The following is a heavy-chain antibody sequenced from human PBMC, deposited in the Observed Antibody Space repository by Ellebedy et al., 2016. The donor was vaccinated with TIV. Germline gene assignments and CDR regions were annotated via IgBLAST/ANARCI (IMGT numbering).Heavy chain of an antibody. CDR1: GXTFSSYD. CDR2: IGTAGDT. CDR3: ARVRFGDTAVDY. V-gene: IGHV3-13*01. J-gene: IGHJ4*03. Sequence: GGSLRLSCAASGXTFSSYDMXXXXQGTGKGLEWVSAIGTAGDTYYPGSVKGRFTISRENAKNSLYLQITSLRAEDTAVYYCARVRFGDTAVDYWGQGTLVTVSS. D-gene: IGHD2-21*01.